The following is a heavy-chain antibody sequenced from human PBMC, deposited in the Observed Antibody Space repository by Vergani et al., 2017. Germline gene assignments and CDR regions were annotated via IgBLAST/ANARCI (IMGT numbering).Heavy chain of an antibody. J-gene: IGHJ5*02. V-gene: IGHV4-31*03. D-gene: IGHD3-10*01. Sequence: QVQLQESGPGLVKPSQTLSLNCTVSGGSISSGGYYWSWIRQHPGKGLEWIGYIYYSGSTYSNPSLKSRVTIYVDTSKNQFSLKLSSVTAADTAVCYCARIITMVRGVIITAGPNWFDPWGQGTLVTVSS. CDR2: IYYSGST. CDR3: ARIITMVRGVIITAGPNWFDP. CDR1: GGSISSGGYY.